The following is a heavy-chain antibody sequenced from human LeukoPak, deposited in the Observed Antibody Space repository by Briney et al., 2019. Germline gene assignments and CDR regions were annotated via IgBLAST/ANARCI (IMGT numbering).Heavy chain of an antibody. V-gene: IGHV4-34*01. D-gene: IGHD6-13*01. CDR2: INHSGST. CDR3: ARPYQQLVRDAFDI. Sequence: PSETLSLTCAVYGGSFSGYYWSWIRQPPGKGLEWIGEINHSGSTNYNPSLKSRVTISVDTSKNQFSLKLSSVTAADTAVYYCARPYQQLVRDAFDIWGQGTMVTVSS. CDR1: GGSFSGYY. J-gene: IGHJ3*02.